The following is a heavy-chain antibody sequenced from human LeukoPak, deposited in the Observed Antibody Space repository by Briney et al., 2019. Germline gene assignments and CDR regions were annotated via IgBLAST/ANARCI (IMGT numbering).Heavy chain of an antibody. CDR2: ISGYNDNP. Sequence: ASLKVSCKASGYTFTNFGISWVRQAPGQGLEWMGWISGYNDNPNYAQKFQGRVTLTTDTSTSTAYMELRSLRYDDTAVYYCARDDSADWGQGTLVTVSS. D-gene: IGHD2-21*01. J-gene: IGHJ4*02. CDR1: GYTFTNFG. CDR3: ARDDSAD. V-gene: IGHV1-18*01.